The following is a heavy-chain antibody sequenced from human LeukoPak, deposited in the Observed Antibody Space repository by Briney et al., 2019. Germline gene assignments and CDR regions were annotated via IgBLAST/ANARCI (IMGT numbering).Heavy chain of an antibody. CDR1: GFNFSRYS. Sequence: PGGSLRLSCAASGFNFSRYSMNWVRQAPGKGLEWVSSINSDSDYIYYADSLKGRFTISRDNAKNSLYLQMNTLRADDTDMYYCVRWLAVAGTGVYWGQGTLVTVSS. V-gene: IGHV3-21*01. CDR2: INSDSDYI. J-gene: IGHJ4*02. CDR3: VRWLAVAGTGVY. D-gene: IGHD6-19*01.